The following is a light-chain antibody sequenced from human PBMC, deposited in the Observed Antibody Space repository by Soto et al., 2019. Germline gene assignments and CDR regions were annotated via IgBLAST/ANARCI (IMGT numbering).Light chain of an antibody. CDR2: EVS. CDR1: NSDVGGYNY. J-gene: IGLJ1*01. CDR3: SSYTSITTLGV. V-gene: IGLV2-14*01. Sequence: QSALTQPASVSGSPGQSITISCAGTNSDVGGYNYVSWYQQHPGKAPKLMIYEVSNRPSGVSNRFSGSKSGNTASLTISGLQAEDEADYYCSSYTSITTLGVFGTGTKVTVL.